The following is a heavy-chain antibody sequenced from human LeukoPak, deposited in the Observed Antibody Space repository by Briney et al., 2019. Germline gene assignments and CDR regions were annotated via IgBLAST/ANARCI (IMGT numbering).Heavy chain of an antibody. Sequence: ASAKVSCKASGYTFTSYAMHWVRQAPGQRLEWMGWINAGNGNTKYSQKFQGRVTITRDTSASTAYMELSSLRSEDTAVYYCARDPGYGSGTGYWGQGTLVTVSS. CDR3: ARDPGYGSGTGY. V-gene: IGHV1-3*01. CDR1: GYTFTSYA. CDR2: INAGNGNT. J-gene: IGHJ4*02. D-gene: IGHD3-10*01.